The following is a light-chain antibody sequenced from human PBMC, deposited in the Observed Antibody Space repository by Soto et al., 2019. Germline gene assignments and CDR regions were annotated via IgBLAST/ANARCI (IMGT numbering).Light chain of an antibody. J-gene: IGLJ1*01. CDR1: SSDVGYYNY. CDR2: EVV. Sequence: VLTQPASVSGSPGQSITISCTGTSSDVGYYNYVSWFQQHPGKAPKLMISEVVNRPSGVSIRFSGSKSGDTASLTITGLQAEDEADYYCSSYAAGSIYVFGTGTKVTVL. V-gene: IGLV2-14*01. CDR3: SSYAAGSIYV.